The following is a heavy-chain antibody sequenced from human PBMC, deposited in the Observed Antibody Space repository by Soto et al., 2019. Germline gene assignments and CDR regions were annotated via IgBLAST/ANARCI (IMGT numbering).Heavy chain of an antibody. CDR1: GDSISGSQW. D-gene: IGHD5-18*01. Sequence: SETLSLTCAVSGDSISGSQWWSWVRLPPGKGLEWIGELSHTGTTNYNPSLKSRVTMSVDKPKKQFSLKLNSVTAADTAVYYCARGYSYGDTFDYWGPGTLVTVSS. CDR2: LSHTGTT. CDR3: ARGYSYGDTFDY. J-gene: IGHJ4*02. V-gene: IGHV4-4*02.